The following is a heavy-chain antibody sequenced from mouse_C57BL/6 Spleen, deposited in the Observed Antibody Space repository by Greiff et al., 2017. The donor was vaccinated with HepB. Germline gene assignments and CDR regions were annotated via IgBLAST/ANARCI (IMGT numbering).Heavy chain of an antibody. Sequence: QVQLKQSGPELVKPGASVKISCKASGYAFSSSWMNWVKQRPGKGLEWIGRIYPGDGDTNYNGKFKGKATLTADKSSSTAYMQLSSLTSEDSAVYFCARENYSNYDAMDYWGQGTSVTVSS. D-gene: IGHD2-5*01. CDR3: ARENYSNYDAMDY. CDR2: IYPGDGDT. V-gene: IGHV1-82*01. CDR1: GYAFSSSW. J-gene: IGHJ4*01.